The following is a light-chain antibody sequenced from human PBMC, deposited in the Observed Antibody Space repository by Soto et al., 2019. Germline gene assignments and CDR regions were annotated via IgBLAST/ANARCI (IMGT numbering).Light chain of an antibody. V-gene: IGKV3-20*01. CDR3: QQYGGSPIT. Sequence: EIVLTQSPVTLSLSPGERATLSCRASQSVSNNYLAWYQQKPGQAPRLLIYGASNRATGIPDRFSGSGSGTDFTLIISRLQPEDFALYYCQQYGGSPITFGQGTRLEIK. J-gene: IGKJ5*01. CDR1: QSVSNNY. CDR2: GAS.